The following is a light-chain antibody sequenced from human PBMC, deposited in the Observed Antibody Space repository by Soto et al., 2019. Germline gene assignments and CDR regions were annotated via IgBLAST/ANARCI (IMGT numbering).Light chain of an antibody. J-gene: IGLJ1*01. CDR2: EVS. V-gene: IGLV2-8*01. CDR1: SGDVGAYNY. Sequence: QSVLTQPPSASGCPGQSVSVSCAGTSGDVGAYNYVSWYQQHPGKAPKLMIYEVSYRPSGVPDRFSGSKSGNTASPTVSGLQAEDEADYYCSSYAGSSTVFGTGTKVTVL. CDR3: SSYAGSSTV.